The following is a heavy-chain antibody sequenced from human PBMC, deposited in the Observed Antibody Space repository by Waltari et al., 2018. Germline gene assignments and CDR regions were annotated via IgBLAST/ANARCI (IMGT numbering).Heavy chain of an antibody. V-gene: IGHV1-2*06. Sequence: QVQLVQSGAEVKKPGASVKVSCKASGYTFTGYYMHWVRQAPGQGLEWMGRINPNSGGTNYAQKFQGRVTMTRDTSISTAYMELSRLRSDDTAVYYCAREYCSSTSCRLRFGYWGQGTLVTVSS. J-gene: IGHJ4*02. D-gene: IGHD2-2*01. CDR3: AREYCSSTSCRLRFGY. CDR1: GYTFTGYY. CDR2: INPNSGGT.